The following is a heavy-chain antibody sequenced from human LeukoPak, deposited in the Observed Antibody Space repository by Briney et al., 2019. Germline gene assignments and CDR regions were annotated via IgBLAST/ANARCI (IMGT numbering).Heavy chain of an antibody. CDR3: ARDPGAITPYMDV. J-gene: IGHJ6*03. D-gene: IGHD2-15*01. V-gene: IGHV1-2*02. CDR2: INPNSGGT. Sequence: ASVKVSCMASGYTFTGYYMHWVRQAPGQGLGWMGWINPNSGGTNYAQKFQGRVTMTRDTSIYTAYMELSRLTYDDTAVYYCARDPGAITPYMDVWGKGTTVTISS. CDR1: GYTFTGYY.